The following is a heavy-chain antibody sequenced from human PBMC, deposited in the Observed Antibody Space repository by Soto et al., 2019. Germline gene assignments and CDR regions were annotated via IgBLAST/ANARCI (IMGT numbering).Heavy chain of an antibody. D-gene: IGHD2-2*01. CDR3: ARVVPGAEAWFGP. J-gene: IGHJ5*02. CDR2: ISLYSDGT. CDR1: GYTFSNYG. Sequence: ASVKVSCKTSGYTFSNYGITWVRQAPGQPLEWLGWISLYSDGTNYAQKFQGRVSTTTDTSTTTAYMELRSLRSDDTAVYYCARVVPGAEAWFGPWGQGTLVTVSS. V-gene: IGHV1-18*01.